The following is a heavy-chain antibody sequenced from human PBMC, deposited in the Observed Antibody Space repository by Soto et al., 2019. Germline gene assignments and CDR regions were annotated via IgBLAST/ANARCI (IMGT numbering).Heavy chain of an antibody. CDR1: AFTFGSYA. Sequence: GGSLRLSCAASAFTFGSYAMSWVRQAPGKGLEWVSSISASGGNTYYADSVKGRFTISRGNSKNTLYLQMNSLRAEDTAVYYCAKSGSHSYFDYWGQGTLVTVSS. CDR3: AKSGSHSYFDY. CDR2: ISASGGNT. V-gene: IGHV3-23*01. J-gene: IGHJ4*02. D-gene: IGHD3-10*01.